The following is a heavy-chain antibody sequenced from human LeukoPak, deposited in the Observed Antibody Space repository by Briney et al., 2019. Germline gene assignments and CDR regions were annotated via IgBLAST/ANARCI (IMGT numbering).Heavy chain of an antibody. V-gene: IGHV1-18*01. J-gene: IGHJ5*02. CDR2: ISAYNGNT. CDR1: GYTFTSYD. CDR3: ARVEISWFDP. Sequence: ASVKVSCKASGYTFTSYDITWVRQTPGQGLEWMGWISAYNGNTNYAQKLQGRVTMTTDTSTSTAYMELRSLRSDDTAVYYCARVEISWFDPWGQGTLVTVSS.